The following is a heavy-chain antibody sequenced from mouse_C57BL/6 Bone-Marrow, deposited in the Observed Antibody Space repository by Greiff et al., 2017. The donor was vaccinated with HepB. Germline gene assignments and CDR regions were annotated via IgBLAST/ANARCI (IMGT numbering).Heavy chain of an antibody. Sequence: VQLQQSGAELVRPGPSVKVSCKASGYAFTNYLIEWVKQRPGQGLEWIGVINPGSGGTNYNEKFKGKATLTADKSSSTAYMQLSSLTSEDSAVYFCAFYYDYDGGFAYWGQGTLVTVSA. CDR1: GYAFTNYL. V-gene: IGHV1-54*01. CDR2: INPGSGGT. CDR3: AFYYDYDGGFAY. J-gene: IGHJ3*01. D-gene: IGHD2-4*01.